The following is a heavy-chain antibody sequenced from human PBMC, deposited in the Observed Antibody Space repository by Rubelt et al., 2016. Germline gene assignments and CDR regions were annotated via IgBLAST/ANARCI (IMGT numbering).Heavy chain of an antibody. V-gene: IGHV2-5*01. CDR1: GFSLSTSGVG. CDR3: AHRLKGYNYGLYYFDY. CDR2: TYWNDDK. D-gene: IGHD5-18*01. J-gene: IGHJ4*02. Sequence: QITLKESGPTLVKPTQTLTLTCTFSGFSLSTSGVGVGWIRQPPGKALEWLALTYWNDDKHCSPSLKSRLTITKDTSKNQVVLTMTNMDPVDTATYYCAHRLKGYNYGLYYFDYWGQGTLVTVSS.